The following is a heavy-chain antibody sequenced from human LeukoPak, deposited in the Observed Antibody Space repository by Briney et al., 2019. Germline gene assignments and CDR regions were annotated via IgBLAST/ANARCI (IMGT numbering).Heavy chain of an antibody. J-gene: IGHJ4*02. CDR2: ISGSGGST. D-gene: IGHD4-17*01. Sequence: GGSLRLSCEASGFXFSSYAISWARQAPGKGLEWVSPISGSGGSTYYADSVKGRFTISRDNSKNTLYLQMNSLRAEDTAVYYCARSNDYGDYFGLLFDYWGQGTLVTVSS. V-gene: IGHV3-23*01. CDR1: GFXFSSYA. CDR3: ARSNDYGDYFGLLFDY.